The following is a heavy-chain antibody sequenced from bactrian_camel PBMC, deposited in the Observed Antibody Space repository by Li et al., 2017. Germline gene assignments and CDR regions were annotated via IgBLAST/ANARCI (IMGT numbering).Heavy chain of an antibody. CDR3: ARGWRDFGY. V-gene: IGHV3S63*01. CDR1: GVSFDDSA. J-gene: IGHJ6*01. CDR2: IHEVGSR. D-gene: IGHD5*01. Sequence: VQLVESGGGSVQAGETLTLSCAASGVSFDDSAMGWYRQIAGDECELVASIHEVGSRSYGDSVKGRFTISQDNAKNTVYLQLNSLKTEDMAMYYCARGWRDFGYWGQGTQVTVSS.